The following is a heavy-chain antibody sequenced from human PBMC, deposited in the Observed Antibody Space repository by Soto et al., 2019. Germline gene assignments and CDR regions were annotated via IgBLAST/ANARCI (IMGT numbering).Heavy chain of an antibody. CDR1: GGSISSGNW. V-gene: IGHV4-4*02. CDR2: IYHSGTT. J-gene: IGHJ4*02. D-gene: IGHD3-10*01. CDR3: ARSLWFGEDFFDY. Sequence: PSETLSLTCAVSGGSISSGNWWSWVRQPPGKGLEWIGEIYHSGTTNYNPSLKSRVTISVDKSKNQFSLRLTSVTAADTAVYYCARSLWFGEDFFDYWGQGTLVTVSS.